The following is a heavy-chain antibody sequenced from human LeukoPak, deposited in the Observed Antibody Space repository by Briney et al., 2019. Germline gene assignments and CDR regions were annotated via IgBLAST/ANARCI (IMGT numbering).Heavy chain of an antibody. CDR1: GGTFSIYA. Sequence: SVNVSCTASGGTFSIYAISWVRQAPGQGLEWMGGIIPIFGTANYAQKFQGRVTITTDESTSTAYMELSSLRSEDTAVYYCASSSINDAFDIWGQGTMVTVSS. CDR3: ASSSINDAFDI. J-gene: IGHJ3*02. D-gene: IGHD3-3*02. CDR2: IIPIFGTA. V-gene: IGHV1-69*05.